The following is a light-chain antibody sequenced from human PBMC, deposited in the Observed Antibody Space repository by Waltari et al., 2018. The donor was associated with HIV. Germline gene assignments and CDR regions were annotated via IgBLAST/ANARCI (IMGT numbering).Light chain of an antibody. CDR3: TSYTSLTTVV. CDR1: NDDIGSYVY. CDR2: DVS. Sequence: QSVLTQPASVSGSPGQSITISCTGTNDDIGSYVYVSWYQQHPGKAPKLLMYDVSSRPSGVSDRVSGSKSGHTASLTISGIQTEDEAHYYCTSYTSLTTVVFGGGTKLTVL. V-gene: IGLV2-14*03. J-gene: IGLJ2*01.